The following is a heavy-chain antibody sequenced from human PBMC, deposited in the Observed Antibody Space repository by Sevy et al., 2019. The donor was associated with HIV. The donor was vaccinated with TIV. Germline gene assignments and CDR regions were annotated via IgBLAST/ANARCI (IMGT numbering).Heavy chain of an antibody. CDR3: ARQPVPAAIQTRDVFFDY. CDR2: IYYSGST. CDR1: GGSISSSSYY. V-gene: IGHV4-39*01. J-gene: IGHJ4*02. Sequence: SETLSLTCTVSGGSISSSSYYWGWIRQPPGKGLEWIGSIYYSGSTYYNPSLKGRVTISVDTSKNQFSLKLSSVTAADTAVYYCARQPVPAAIQTRDVFFDYWGQGTLVTVSS. D-gene: IGHD2-2*02.